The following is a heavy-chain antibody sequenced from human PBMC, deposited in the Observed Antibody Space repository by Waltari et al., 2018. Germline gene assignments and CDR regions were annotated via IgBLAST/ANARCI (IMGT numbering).Heavy chain of an antibody. CDR2: FDPEDGET. J-gene: IGHJ4*02. D-gene: IGHD3-22*01. V-gene: IGHV1-24*01. CDR1: GYTLPDLS. Sequence: QVQLVQSGAEVKKPGASVKVSCKVSGYTLPDLSMHWVRQAPGQGLEWLGGFDPEDGETSYAQNCQGRVTMSEDTSTDTAYMELSSLRSEDTAVYYCATRIAYYYDSSGYYFNYWGQGSLVTVSS. CDR3: ATRIAYYYDSSGYYFNY.